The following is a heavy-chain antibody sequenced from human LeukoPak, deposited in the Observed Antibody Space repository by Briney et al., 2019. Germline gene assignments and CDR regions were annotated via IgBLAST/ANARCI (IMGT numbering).Heavy chain of an antibody. CDR2: IGTGGET. D-gene: IGHD4-17*01. Sequence: GGSLRLSCAASGFIFSAYAMSWVRQAPGQGLEWISVIGTGGETHYAESVRGRFTISRSNFKNTLYLQMNSLRAEDTAVYYCAKRVTVTTKYLDSWGQGTLVTVSS. CDR3: AKRVTVTTKYLDS. CDR1: GFIFSAYA. V-gene: IGHV3-23*01. J-gene: IGHJ4*02.